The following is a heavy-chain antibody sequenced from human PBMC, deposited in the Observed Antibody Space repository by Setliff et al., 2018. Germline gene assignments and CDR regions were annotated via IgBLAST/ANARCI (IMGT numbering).Heavy chain of an antibody. CDR1: GYTFNNYG. Sequence: ASVKVSCKASGYTFNNYGITWVRQAPGQGLEWVGWISAYNGKTYSAQKFQDRVTLTTHTSTSTAYMELSSLRSDDTAVYYCARGIAATGTGEAFDVWGQRTKVTVSS. CDR2: ISAYNGKT. D-gene: IGHD6-13*01. CDR3: ARGIAATGTGEAFDV. J-gene: IGHJ3*01. V-gene: IGHV1-18*01.